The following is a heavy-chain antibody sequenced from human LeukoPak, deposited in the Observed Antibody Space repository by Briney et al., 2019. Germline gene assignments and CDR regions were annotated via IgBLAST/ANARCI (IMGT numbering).Heavy chain of an antibody. CDR1: GFTLSSYN. CDR3: ARDEAGDLAAFDI. Sequence: GGSLRLSCSASGFTLSSYNTNWVRQAPGKGLEWVSSISSSSTYIYYADSVKGRFTISRDNAKNSLSLQMNSLRAEDTAVYYGARDEAGDLAAFDIWGRGTMVTVSS. D-gene: IGHD7-27*01. V-gene: IGHV3-21*01. J-gene: IGHJ3*02. CDR2: ISSSSTYI.